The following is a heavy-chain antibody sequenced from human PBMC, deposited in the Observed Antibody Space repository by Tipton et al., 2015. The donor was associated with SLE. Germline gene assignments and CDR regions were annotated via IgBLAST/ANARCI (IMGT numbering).Heavy chain of an antibody. V-gene: IGHV4-61*02. J-gene: IGHJ6*03. CDR2: IYTSGST. CDR3: AREGVGYQLFPDYYYYYMDV. Sequence: TLSLTCTVSGGSISSSSYYWSWIRQPAGKGLEWIGRIYTSGSTNYNPSLKSRVTISVDTSKNQFSLKLSSVTAADTAVYYCAREGVGYQLFPDYYYYYMDVWGKGTTVTVSS. D-gene: IGHD2-2*01. CDR1: GGSISSSSYY.